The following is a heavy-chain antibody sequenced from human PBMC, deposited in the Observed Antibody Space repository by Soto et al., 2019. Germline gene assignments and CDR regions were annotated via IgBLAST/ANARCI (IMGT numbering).Heavy chain of an antibody. Sequence: GGFLRLSCAASGFAVSSNCMTWVRQAPGKGLEWVSVVHSGGSTYYADSVKDRFTLSRDNSKNTVYLQMSSLRADDTALYYCATGGSGVFDYWGQGTLVTVS. CDR3: ATGGSGVFDY. V-gene: IGHV3-66*01. J-gene: IGHJ4*02. CDR1: GFAVSSNC. D-gene: IGHD6-19*01. CDR2: VHSGGST.